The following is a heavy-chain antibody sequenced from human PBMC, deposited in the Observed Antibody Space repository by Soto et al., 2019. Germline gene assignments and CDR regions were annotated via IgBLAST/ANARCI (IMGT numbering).Heavy chain of an antibody. CDR2: TYYRSKWYN. CDR3: ARDRFLYYYDSSGYPYYFDY. J-gene: IGHJ4*02. Sequence: SQTLSLTCAISGDSVSSNSAAWNWIRQSPSRGLEWLGRTYYRSKWYNDYAVSVKSRITINPDTSKNQFSLQLNSVTPEDTAVYYCARDRFLYYYDSSGYPYYFDYWGQGTLVTVSS. V-gene: IGHV6-1*01. CDR1: GDSVSSNSAA. D-gene: IGHD3-22*01.